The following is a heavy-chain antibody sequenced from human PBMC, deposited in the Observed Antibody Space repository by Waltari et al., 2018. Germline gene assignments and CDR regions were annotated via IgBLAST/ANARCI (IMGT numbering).Heavy chain of an antibody. CDR3: ASHFEDYYYYMDV. Sequence: EVQLVESGGGLVTLGESLRLSCVASGFSFHSYTMNWVRQAPGKGLEWVSSIGANGDYIYYADSVKGRFTTSRDNARNSLYLQMTSLRVEDTAIYFCASHFEDYYYYMDVWGKGTTVTVSS. J-gene: IGHJ6*03. CDR2: IGANGDYI. CDR1: GFSFHSYT. V-gene: IGHV3-21*01.